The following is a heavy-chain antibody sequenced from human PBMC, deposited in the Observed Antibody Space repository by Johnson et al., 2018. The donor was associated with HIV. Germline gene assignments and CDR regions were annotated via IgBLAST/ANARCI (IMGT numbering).Heavy chain of an antibody. V-gene: IGHV3-11*04. J-gene: IGHJ3*02. CDR3: ARGGCYYDSTGAFDS. Sequence: VQLVESGGGVVQPGRSLRLSCAASGFTFDDYGMSWVRQAPGKGLEWVSYISSSGTTIYYADSVKGRFTISRDNAKNSLYLQMNSLRAEDTAVYYCARGGCYYDSTGAFDSWGQGTMVTVSS. D-gene: IGHD3-22*01. CDR2: ISSSGTTI. CDR1: GFTFDDYG.